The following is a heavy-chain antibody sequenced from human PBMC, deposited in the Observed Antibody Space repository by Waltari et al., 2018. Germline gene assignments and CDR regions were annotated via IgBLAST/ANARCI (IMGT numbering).Heavy chain of an antibody. Sequence: EVQLVGSGGGLIQPGGSWGHSCAAAAFPVGGNDMTWVRQAPGKGLEWLSIVTSDDKTYYADSVKGRFTISRDNSKNTLYLEMSSLTAEDTAVYYCARDKGVEPTTRFDYWGQGTLVTVSS. V-gene: IGHV3-53*01. D-gene: IGHD1-26*01. CDR3: ARDKGVEPTTRFDY. J-gene: IGHJ4*02. CDR2: VTSDDKT. CDR1: AFPVGGND.